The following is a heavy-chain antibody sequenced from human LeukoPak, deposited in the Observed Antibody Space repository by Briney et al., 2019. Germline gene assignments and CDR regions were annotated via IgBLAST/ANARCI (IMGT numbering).Heavy chain of an antibody. CDR3: AVMVVANVHYDY. CDR1: GRTFTSYG. D-gene: IGHD2-15*01. CDR2: ISAYNGNT. Sequence: ASVKVSCKASGRTFTSYGISWVRQAPGQGLEWMGWISAYNGNTNYAQKLQGRVTMTTDTSTSTAYMELRSLRSDDTAVYYCAVMVVANVHYDYWGQGTLVTVSS. J-gene: IGHJ4*02. V-gene: IGHV1-18*01.